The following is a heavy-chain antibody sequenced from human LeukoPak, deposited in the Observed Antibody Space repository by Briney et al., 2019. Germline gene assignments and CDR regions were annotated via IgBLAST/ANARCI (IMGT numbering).Heavy chain of an antibody. J-gene: IGHJ6*03. CDR2: IYYRGNT. D-gene: IGHD3-22*01. CDR1: GSSISSYY. CDR3: ARGIYDRSGFSYYYYHMDV. Sequence: PSETLSLTCFVWGSSISSYYWSWIRQPPGKGLEWIGYIYYRGNTNYNPSLKSRVTISLDTSKNQFSLRLSSVTAADTAVYHCARGIYDRSGFSYYYYHMDVWGKGTTVTVSS. V-gene: IGHV4-59*01.